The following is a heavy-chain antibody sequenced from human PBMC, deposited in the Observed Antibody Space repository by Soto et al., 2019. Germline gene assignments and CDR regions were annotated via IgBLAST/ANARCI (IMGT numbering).Heavy chain of an antibody. D-gene: IGHD3-10*01. V-gene: IGHV2-5*02. CDR3: AHSYYGSGIWGLDV. CDR2: IYWDDDK. Sequence: QISLKESGPTLVKPTQTLTLTCTFSGFSLSTSGVGVGWIRQPPGKGLEWLALIYWDDDKRYSPSLKSRLTITKDTSKNQVVLTMTNVDPVDTATYYCAHSYYGSGIWGLDVWGQGTTVTVSS. J-gene: IGHJ6*02. CDR1: GFSLSTSGVG.